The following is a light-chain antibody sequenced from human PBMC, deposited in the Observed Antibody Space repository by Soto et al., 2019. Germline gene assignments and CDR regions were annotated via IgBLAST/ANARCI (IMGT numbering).Light chain of an antibody. CDR2: AAT. CDR1: QGVSSS. J-gene: IGKJ5*01. V-gene: IGKV1-9*01. Sequence: DIPRTQSPSTRSASVGDRVKITGRASQGVSSSLAWYPPQPGKDPKLLIYAATTLQSGVPSRFSGSGSGTDFNLTINRLQPEDFATYYCQQLHSYTFTFGQGTRLEIK. CDR3: QQLHSYTFT.